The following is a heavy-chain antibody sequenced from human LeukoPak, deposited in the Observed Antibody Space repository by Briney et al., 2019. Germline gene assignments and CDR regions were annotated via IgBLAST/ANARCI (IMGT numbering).Heavy chain of an antibody. CDR3: ARALNRGFIVTGPRSSWFDP. V-gene: IGHV4-34*01. CDR2: INHSGST. J-gene: IGHJ5*02. D-gene: IGHD3-10*01. CDR1: GGSFSGYY. Sequence: SEALSLTCAVYGGSFSGYYWSWIRQPPGKGLEWIGEINHSGSTNYNPSLKSRVTISVDTSKNQFSLKLSSVTAADTAVYYCARALNRGFIVTGPRSSWFDPWGQGTLVTVSS.